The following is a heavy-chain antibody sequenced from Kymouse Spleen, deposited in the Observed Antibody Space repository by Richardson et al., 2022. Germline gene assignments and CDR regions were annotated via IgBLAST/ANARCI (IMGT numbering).Heavy chain of an antibody. CDR1: GGSISSSSYY. J-gene: IGHJ4*02. Sequence: QLQLQESGPGLVKPSETLSLTCTVSGGSISSSSYYWGWIRQPPGKGLEWIGSIYYSGSTYYNPSLKSRVTISVDTSKNQFSLKLSSVTAADTAVYYCARYSSGWFLFDYWGQGTLVTVSS. CDR2: IYYSGST. CDR3: ARYSSGWFLFDY. D-gene: IGHD6-19*01. V-gene: IGHV4-39*01.